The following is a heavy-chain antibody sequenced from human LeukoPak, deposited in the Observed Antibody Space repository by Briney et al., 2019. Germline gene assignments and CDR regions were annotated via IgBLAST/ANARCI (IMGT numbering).Heavy chain of an antibody. Sequence: GESLKISCKGSGYSFTSYWISWVRQMPGKGLEWMGRIDPSDSYTNYSPSFQGHVTISADKSISTAYLQWSSLKASDTAMYYCASYSSGWSGRVTCEYWGQGTLVTVSS. V-gene: IGHV5-10-1*01. CDR1: GYSFTSYW. J-gene: IGHJ4*02. D-gene: IGHD6-19*01. CDR2: IDPSDSYT. CDR3: ASYSSGWSGRVTCEY.